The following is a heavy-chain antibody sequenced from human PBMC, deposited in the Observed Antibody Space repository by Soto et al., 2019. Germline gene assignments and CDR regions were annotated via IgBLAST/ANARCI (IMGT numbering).Heavy chain of an antibody. Sequence: ASVNVSCKASGYTFTIYDVNWVLQATGQGLEWMGWMNPNSGNTGYAQKFQGRVTMTRNTSISTAYMELSSLRSEDTAVYYCARGLIHSDYGYGSAFDICGQGTMVTVSS. D-gene: IGHD4-17*01. CDR3: ARGLIHSDYGYGSAFDI. J-gene: IGHJ3*02. CDR2: MNPNSGNT. V-gene: IGHV1-8*01. CDR1: GYTFTIYD.